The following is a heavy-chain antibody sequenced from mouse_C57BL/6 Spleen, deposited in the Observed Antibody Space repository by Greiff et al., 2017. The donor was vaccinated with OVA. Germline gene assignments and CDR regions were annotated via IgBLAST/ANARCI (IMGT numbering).Heavy chain of an antibody. J-gene: IGHJ1*03. V-gene: IGHV1-82*01. CDR1: GYAFSSSW. Sequence: QVQLKQSGPELVKPGASVKISCKASGYAFSSSWMNWVKQRPGKGLEWIGRIYPGDGDTNYNGKFKGKATLTADKSSSTAYMQLSSLTSEDSAVDFCAKGDYDYGDWYLDVWGTGTTVTVSS. CDR3: AKGDYDYGDWYLDV. D-gene: IGHD2-4*01. CDR2: IYPGDGDT.